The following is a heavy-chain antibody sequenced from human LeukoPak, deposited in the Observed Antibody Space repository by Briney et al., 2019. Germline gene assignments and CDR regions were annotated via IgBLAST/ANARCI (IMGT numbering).Heavy chain of an antibody. D-gene: IGHD3-10*01. CDR3: ARGFSGSGSYRRPFDY. V-gene: IGHV4-38-2*02. CDR1: GYSISFGYY. Sequence: SETLSLTCTVSGYSISFGYYWGWIRQPPGKGLEWIGSIHHSGSTYYNPSLKSRVTISVDKSKNQFSLKLSSVTAADTAVYYCARGFSGSGSYRRPFDYWGQGTLVTVSS. J-gene: IGHJ4*02. CDR2: IHHSGST.